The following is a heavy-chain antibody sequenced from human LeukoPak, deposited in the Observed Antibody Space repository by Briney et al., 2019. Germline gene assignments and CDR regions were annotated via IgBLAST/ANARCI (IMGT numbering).Heavy chain of an antibody. V-gene: IGHV1-46*01. J-gene: IGHJ4*02. CDR3: ARGVKRSSGWTRYFDY. D-gene: IGHD6-19*01. CDR2: INPSGGST. CDR1: GYTFISYY. Sequence: ASVKVSCKASGYTFISYYIHWVRQAPGQGLEWMGIINPSGGSTSYAQNFQGRVTMTRDTSTSTAYMELSSLRSEDTAVYYCARGVKRSSGWTRYFDYWGQGTLVTVSS.